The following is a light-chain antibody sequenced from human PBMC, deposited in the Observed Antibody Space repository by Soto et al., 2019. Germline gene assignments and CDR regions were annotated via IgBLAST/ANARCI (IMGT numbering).Light chain of an antibody. CDR2: QAA. Sequence: EIVLTQSPATLSSFPGDRVTLSCRASQYINTRLAWYQHRPGHAPSLLIFQAAIRVAGIAARFSGSGSGADFTPPISTMEPEDFVVYYCQQYNNWPPLTFGQGTRLEIK. CDR3: QQYNNWPPLT. V-gene: IGKV3-11*01. J-gene: IGKJ5*01. CDR1: QYINTR.